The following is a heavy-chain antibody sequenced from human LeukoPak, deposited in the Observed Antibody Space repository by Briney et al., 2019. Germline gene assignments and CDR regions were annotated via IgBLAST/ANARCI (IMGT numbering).Heavy chain of an antibody. CDR2: INHSGST. D-gene: IGHD4-17*01. Sequence: SETLSLTCAVYGGSFSGYYWSWIRQPPGKGLEWIGEINHSGSTNYNPSLKSRVIISVDTSKNQFSLKLSSVTAADTAVYYCARGRAGGDYDAKRDYYYYGMDVWGQGTTVTVSS. CDR1: GGSFSGYY. V-gene: IGHV4-34*01. J-gene: IGHJ6*02. CDR3: ARGRAGGDYDAKRDYYYYGMDV.